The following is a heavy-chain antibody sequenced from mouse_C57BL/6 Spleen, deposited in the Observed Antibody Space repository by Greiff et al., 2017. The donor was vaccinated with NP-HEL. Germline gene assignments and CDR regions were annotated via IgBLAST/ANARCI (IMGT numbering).Heavy chain of an antibody. Sequence: VQLQQSGTELVKPGASVKLSCKASGYTFTSYWMHWVKQRPGQGLEWIGNINPSNGGTNYNEKFKSKATLTVDKSSSTAYMQLSSLTSEDSAVYYCARTYYYGSILFAYWGQGTLVTVSA. CDR3: ARTYYYGSILFAY. V-gene: IGHV1-53*01. CDR1: GYTFTSYW. D-gene: IGHD1-1*01. CDR2: INPSNGGT. J-gene: IGHJ3*01.